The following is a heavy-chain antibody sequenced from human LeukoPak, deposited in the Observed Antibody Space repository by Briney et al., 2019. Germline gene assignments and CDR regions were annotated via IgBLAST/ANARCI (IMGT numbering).Heavy chain of an antibody. Sequence: GGSLRLSCAASGFTFRRYYMSWVRQTPGKGLEGLANIKEDGSETYYVDSVKGRFTISRDNAKHSLYLQMSSLRAEDTAVYYCTRDENSAVPTFRFDHWGQGTLVTVSS. CDR1: GFTFRRYY. J-gene: IGHJ4*02. D-gene: IGHD4-17*01. CDR2: IKEDGSET. V-gene: IGHV3-7*01. CDR3: TRDENSAVPTFRFDH.